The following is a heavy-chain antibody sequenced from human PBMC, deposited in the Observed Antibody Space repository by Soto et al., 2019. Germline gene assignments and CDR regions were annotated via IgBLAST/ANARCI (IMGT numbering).Heavy chain of an antibody. CDR2: IYPGDSDT. Sequence: GESLKISCKGSGYSFTSYWIGWVRQMPGKGLEWMGIIYPGDSDTRYSPSFQGQVTISADKSISTAYLQWSSLKASDTAMYYCARHGLEWLPPPKDDPPEDYYYYGMDVWGKGTTVTVSS. CDR3: ARHGLEWLPPPKDDPPEDYYYYGMDV. V-gene: IGHV5-51*01. D-gene: IGHD3-3*01. CDR1: GYSFTSYW. J-gene: IGHJ6*04.